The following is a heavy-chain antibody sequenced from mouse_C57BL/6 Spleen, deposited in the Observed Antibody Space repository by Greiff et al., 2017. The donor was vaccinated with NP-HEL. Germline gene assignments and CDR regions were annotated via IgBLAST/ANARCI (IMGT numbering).Heavy chain of an antibody. CDR3: ARSPYYYGSSPWYFDV. Sequence: EVKVEESGGGLVQPGGSLSLSCAASGFTFTDYYMSWVRQPPGKALEWLGFIRNKANGYTTEYSASVKGRFTISRDNSQSILYLQMNALRAEDSATYYCARSPYYYGSSPWYFDVWGTGTTVTVSS. J-gene: IGHJ1*03. CDR1: GFTFTDYY. V-gene: IGHV7-3*01. D-gene: IGHD1-1*01. CDR2: IRNKANGYTT.